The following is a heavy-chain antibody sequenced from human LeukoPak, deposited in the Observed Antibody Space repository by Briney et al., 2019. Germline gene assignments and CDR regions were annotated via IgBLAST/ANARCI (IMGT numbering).Heavy chain of an antibody. CDR3: ARMLQYSSVYMDV. CDR2: ISSSGSTI. V-gene: IGHV3-48*03. J-gene: IGHJ6*03. D-gene: IGHD6-19*01. CDR1: GLTFSSYE. Sequence: GGSLRLSCAASGLTFSSYEMNWVRQAPGKGLEWVSYISSSGSTIYYADSVKGRLTISRDNAKNSLYMQMNSLRAEDTAVYYCARMLQYSSVYMDVWGKGTTVTVSS.